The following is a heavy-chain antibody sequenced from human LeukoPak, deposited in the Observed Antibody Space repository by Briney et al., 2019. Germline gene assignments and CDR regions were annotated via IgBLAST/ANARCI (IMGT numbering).Heavy chain of an antibody. Sequence: GGSLRLSCAASGFTFSSYAMHWVRQAPGKGLEWVAVISYDGSNKYYADSVKGRFTISRDNSKNTLYLQMNSLRAEDTAVYYCASASSGYYGSSDYWGQGTLVTVSS. CDR1: GFTFSSYA. V-gene: IGHV3-30*04. CDR2: ISYDGSNK. CDR3: ASASSGYYGSSDY. J-gene: IGHJ4*02. D-gene: IGHD3-22*01.